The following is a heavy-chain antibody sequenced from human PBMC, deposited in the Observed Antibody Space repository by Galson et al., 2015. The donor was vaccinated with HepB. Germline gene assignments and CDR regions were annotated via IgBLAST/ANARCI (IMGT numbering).Heavy chain of an antibody. CDR2: ISSSSSTI. CDR3: AYAGAPTYYDFWSGYSPLDYYYGMDV. Sequence: SLRLSCAASGFTFSSYSMNWVRQAPGKGLEWVSYISSSSSTIYYADSVKGRFTISRDNAKNSLYLQMNSLRDEDTAVYYCAYAGAPTYYDFWSGYSPLDYYYGMDVWGQGTTVTVSS. CDR1: GFTFSSYS. D-gene: IGHD3-3*01. J-gene: IGHJ6*02. V-gene: IGHV3-48*02.